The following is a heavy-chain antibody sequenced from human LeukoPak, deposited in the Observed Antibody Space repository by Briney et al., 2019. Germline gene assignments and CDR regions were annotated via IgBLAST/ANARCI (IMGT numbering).Heavy chain of an antibody. CDR3: ARTTHYDSSGPYY. CDR1: GASISNSFYY. CDR2: IRYSGST. V-gene: IGHV4-39*07. Sequence: SETLSLTCTVSGASISNSFYYWGWIRQPPGTGLEWIGHIRYSGSTYHNPSLKSRVTISVDTSKNQVSLNLSSVTAADTAVYYCARTTHYDSSGPYYWGQGTLVTVSS. D-gene: IGHD3-22*01. J-gene: IGHJ4*02.